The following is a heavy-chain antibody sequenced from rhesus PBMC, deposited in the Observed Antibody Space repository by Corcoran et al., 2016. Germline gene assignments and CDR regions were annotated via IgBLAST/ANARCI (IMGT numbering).Heavy chain of an antibody. J-gene: IGHJ4*01. CDR1: GYSISSGYG. Sequence: QVQLQESGPGLVKPSETLSLTCDVSGYSISSGYGWSWIRQPPGKGLEWIGYLVGSNCSPNYNPSLKSRVTISKDPSKNQFSLKLSSLAAADTAVYYCARGGVVATAYFDYWGQGVLVTVSS. V-gene: IGHV4-127*01. CDR3: ARGGVVATAYFDY. D-gene: IGHD2-21*01. CDR2: LVGSNCSP.